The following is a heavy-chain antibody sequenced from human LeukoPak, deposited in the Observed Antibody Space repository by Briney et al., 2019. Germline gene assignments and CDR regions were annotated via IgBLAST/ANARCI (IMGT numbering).Heavy chain of an antibody. CDR3: ARENGGPFDY. CDR2: ISLSSSDR. Sequence: GGSLRLSCAASGFTFGSYSMIWVRQAPGKGLEWVSYISLSSSDRYYADSVKGRFTISRDNAKNSLFLQLNSLRDEDTAVYYCARENGGPFDYWGQGALVTVSS. D-gene: IGHD3-16*01. V-gene: IGHV3-48*02. CDR1: GFTFGSYS. J-gene: IGHJ4*02.